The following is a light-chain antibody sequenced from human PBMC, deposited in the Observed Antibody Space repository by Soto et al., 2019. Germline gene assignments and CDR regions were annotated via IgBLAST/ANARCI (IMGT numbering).Light chain of an antibody. CDR2: GVT. V-gene: IGLV2-8*01. CDR3: RSYAGSNNYV. J-gene: IGLJ1*01. Sequence: QCSLTQPPSASGSPGQSFTISCTGTISDVGAYTYVSWYQQHLGKAPKLMIYGVTERPSGVPDRFSGSKSGNTASLTVSGLQTEDEAYYYCRSYAGSNNYVFGTGTKVTVL. CDR1: ISDVGAYTY.